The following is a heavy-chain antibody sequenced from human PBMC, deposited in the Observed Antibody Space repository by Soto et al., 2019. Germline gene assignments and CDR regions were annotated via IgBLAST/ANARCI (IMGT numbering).Heavy chain of an antibody. D-gene: IGHD4-17*01. J-gene: IGHJ3*01. CDR2: IRSKAYGGTT. V-gene: IGHV3-49*03. CDR3: TRYSTYDDYGGYAFYF. CDR1: GFTFGDYA. Sequence: HPGGSLRLSCTASGFTFGDYAMSWFRQGPGKGLEWVGFIRSKAYGGTTEYAASVKGRFTISRDDSKSIAYLQMNSLKTEDTAVYYFTRYSTYDDYGGYAFYFWAQGTMVPVSS.